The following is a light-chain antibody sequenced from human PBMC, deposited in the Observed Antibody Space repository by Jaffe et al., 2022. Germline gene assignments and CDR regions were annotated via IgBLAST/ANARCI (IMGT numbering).Light chain of an antibody. Sequence: EIVLTQSPASLSLSPGERATLSCRASHSVSNYLAWYQQKPGQAPRLLIYDTSNRAAGIPGRFSGSGSGTDFTLTISSLEPEDFAVYYCQQRSTWPLTFGGGTKVEIK. J-gene: IGKJ4*01. CDR2: DTS. V-gene: IGKV3-11*01. CDR1: HSVSNY. CDR3: QQRSTWPLT.